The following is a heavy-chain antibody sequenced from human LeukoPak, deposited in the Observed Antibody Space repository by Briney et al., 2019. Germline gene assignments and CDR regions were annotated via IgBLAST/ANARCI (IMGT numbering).Heavy chain of an antibody. D-gene: IGHD2-8*01. CDR3: ARGVLMVYNLYNWFDP. Sequence: SETLSLTCTVSGGSISSYHWSWIRQPAGKGLEWIGHIYTSGSTNYNPSLKSRVTISVDTSKNQFSLKLSSVTAADTAVYYCARGVLMVYNLYNWFDPWGQGTLVTVSS. J-gene: IGHJ5*02. CDR2: IYTSGST. V-gene: IGHV4-4*07. CDR1: GGSISSYH.